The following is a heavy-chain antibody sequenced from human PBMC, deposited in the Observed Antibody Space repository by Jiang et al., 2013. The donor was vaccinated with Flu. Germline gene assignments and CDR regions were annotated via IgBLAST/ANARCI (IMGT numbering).Heavy chain of an antibody. CDR2: VIPSLALA. CDR3: AKETIEMPTTDLVFNYHAMDV. D-gene: IGHD5-24*01. CDR1: GYTFSSYV. Sequence: SGAEVKRPGSSVKVSCKASGYTFSSYVISWVRQAPGQGLEWMGRVIPSLALAQYAQKFQDRVTITADKSSGAVSMEVSSLRSEDTAVYYCAKETIEMPTTDLVFNYHAMDVWGKGTAVTVSS. V-gene: IGHV1-69*04. J-gene: IGHJ6*04.